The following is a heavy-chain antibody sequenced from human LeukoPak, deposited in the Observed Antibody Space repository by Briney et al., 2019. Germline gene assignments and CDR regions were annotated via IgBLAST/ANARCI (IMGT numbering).Heavy chain of an antibody. J-gene: IGHJ4*02. D-gene: IGHD3-10*01. CDR2: IIPIFGTA. CDR3: ARWDYYGSGSYSPPHY. CDR1: GGTFSSYA. V-gene: IGHV1-69*05. Sequence: SVKVSCKASGGTFSSYAISWVRQAPGQGLEWMGGIIPIFGTANYAQKLQGRVTMTTDTSTSTAYMELRSLRSDDTAVYYCARWDYYGSGSYSPPHYWGQGTLVTVSS.